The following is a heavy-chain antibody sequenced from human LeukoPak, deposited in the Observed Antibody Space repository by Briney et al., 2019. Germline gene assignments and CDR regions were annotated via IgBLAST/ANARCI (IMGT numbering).Heavy chain of an antibody. D-gene: IGHD3-22*01. CDR1: GFTVSSNY. Sequence: PGGSLRLSCAASGFTVSSNYMSWVRQAPGKGLEWVSVIYSGGSTYYADSVKGRFTISRDNSKNTLYLQMNSLRAEDTAVYYCARELDSSGYSPPFDYWGQGTLVTVSS. V-gene: IGHV3-66*02. J-gene: IGHJ4*02. CDR2: IYSGGST. CDR3: ARELDSSGYSPPFDY.